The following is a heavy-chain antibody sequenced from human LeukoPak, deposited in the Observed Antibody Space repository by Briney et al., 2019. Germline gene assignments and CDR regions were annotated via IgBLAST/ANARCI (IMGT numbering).Heavy chain of an antibody. CDR2: IYSVGST. CDR3: AKSRGYTYGFDY. CDR1: Y. D-gene: IGHD5-18*01. Sequence: YXXWVRQAPGKGLEWVLIIYSVGSTYYADSVKGRFTISRDNSMNALYLQMNSLRAEDTAMYYCAKSRGYTYGFDYWGQGTLVTVSS. J-gene: IGHJ4*02. V-gene: IGHV3-53*01.